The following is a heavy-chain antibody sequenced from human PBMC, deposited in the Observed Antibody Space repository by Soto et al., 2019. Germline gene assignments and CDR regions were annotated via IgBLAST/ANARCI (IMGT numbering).Heavy chain of an antibody. CDR2: IIPLFGTL. D-gene: IGHD3-10*01. Sequence: QVQLVQSGAEVKKPGSSVNVSCKASGGTFSNHLISWVRQAPGQGLEWMGTIIPLFGTLNYAQKLQGRVPLSSDRATSTAYMELSSLRSYATAVYYGASGSLAGSGGYPVDYWGQGTLVTVSS. CDR3: ASGSLAGSGGYPVDY. J-gene: IGHJ4*01. V-gene: IGHV1-69*08. CDR1: GGTFSNHL.